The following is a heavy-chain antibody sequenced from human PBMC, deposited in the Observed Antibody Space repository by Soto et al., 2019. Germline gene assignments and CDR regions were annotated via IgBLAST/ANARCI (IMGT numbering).Heavy chain of an antibody. Sequence: ASVKVSCKASDYTFTTYGISWVRQAPGQGLEWMGIINPSGGSTSYAQKFQGRVTMTRDTSTSTVYMELSSLRSEDTAVYYCARVPPNYEAPDYWGQGTLVTVSS. CDR3: ARVPPNYEAPDY. D-gene: IGHD3-22*01. CDR2: INPSGGST. J-gene: IGHJ4*02. V-gene: IGHV1-46*03. CDR1: DYTFTTYG.